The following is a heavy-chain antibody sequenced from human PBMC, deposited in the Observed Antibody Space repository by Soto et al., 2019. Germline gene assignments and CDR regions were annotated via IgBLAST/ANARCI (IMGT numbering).Heavy chain of an antibody. CDR3: AKDPAGGDDFRLNLFDP. Sequence: GGSLSLSCAAYRFAFSSYAMSWVRQAPGKGLEWVSAISGSGGSTYYADSVKGRFTISRDNSKNTLYLQMNSLRAEDTAVYYCAKDPAGGDDFRLNLFDPWGQGTLVTVSS. D-gene: IGHD3-3*01. J-gene: IGHJ5*02. CDR2: ISGSGGST. CDR1: RFAFSSYA. V-gene: IGHV3-23*01.